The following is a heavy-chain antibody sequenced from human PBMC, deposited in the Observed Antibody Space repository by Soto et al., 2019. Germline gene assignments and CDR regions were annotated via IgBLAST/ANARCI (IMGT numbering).Heavy chain of an antibody. D-gene: IGHD4-4*01. V-gene: IGHV3-23*01. Sequence: GGALRLPCAASGFTFRSYAISWGPQAPGEGLGGGSAISGSGGSTYSADSVKGRFTISRDNSKNTLYLQMNSLRAEDTAVYYCAMTSRGRYSNPLYYYCGMDVWGQGTTVTVSS. CDR1: GFTFRSYA. J-gene: IGHJ6*02. CDR3: AMTSRGRYSNPLYYYCGMDV. CDR2: ISGSGGST.